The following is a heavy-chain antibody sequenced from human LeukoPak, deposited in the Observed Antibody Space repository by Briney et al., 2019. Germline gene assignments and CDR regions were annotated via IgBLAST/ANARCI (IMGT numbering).Heavy chain of an antibody. J-gene: IGHJ4*02. CDR1: GFSFDVHA. D-gene: IGHD3-16*01. CDR2: IGGPAET. CDR3: AKDWTSHNGVYDCLDF. V-gene: IGHV3-23*01. Sequence: GGSLRLSCAASGFSFDVHAMTWVRQAPGKGPEWVATIGGPAETFYADSVRGRFTISRDNSRYTLYLQMNRLRAEDSALYYCAKDWTSHNGVYDCLDFWGQGTQVTVSS.